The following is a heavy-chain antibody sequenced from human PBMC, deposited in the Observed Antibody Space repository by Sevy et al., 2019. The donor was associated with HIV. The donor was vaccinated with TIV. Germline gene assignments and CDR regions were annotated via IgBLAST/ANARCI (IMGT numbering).Heavy chain of an antibody. J-gene: IGHJ5*02. D-gene: IGHD2-2*01. CDR3: AREGVVPAAMGSWFDP. V-gene: IGHV3-48*01. Sequence: GGSLRLSCAASGFTFSSYSMNWVRQAPGKGLEWVSYISSSSSTIYYADSVKGRFTISRDNAKNSLYLQINSLRAEDTTVYHCAREGVVPAAMGSWFDPWGQGTLVTVSS. CDR1: GFTFSSYS. CDR2: ISSSSSTI.